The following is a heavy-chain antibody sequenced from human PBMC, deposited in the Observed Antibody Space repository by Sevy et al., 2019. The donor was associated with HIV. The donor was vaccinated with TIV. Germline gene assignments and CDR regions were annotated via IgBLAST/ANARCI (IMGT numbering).Heavy chain of an antibody. Sequence: GGSLSLSCPTFGFTFDDLAMSWFPQAQGKGLGGVAFITRNPFEGIVGKTDYGAYLKGRFIMSRDDSKSIAYLQMSSLKTEDTAVYYCTRGLATADTPEYYFDYWGQGTLVTVSS. CDR1: GFTFDDLA. D-gene: IGHD5-12*01. V-gene: IGHV3-49*03. CDR3: TRGLATADTPEYYFDY. CDR2: ITRNPFEGIVGKT. J-gene: IGHJ4*02.